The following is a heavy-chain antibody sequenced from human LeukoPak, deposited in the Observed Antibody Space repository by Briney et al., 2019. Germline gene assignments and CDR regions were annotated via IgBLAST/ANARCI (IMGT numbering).Heavy chain of an antibody. CDR1: GGSISSYY. D-gene: IGHD6-19*01. CDR3: ARGGSGWYLGLFDY. Sequence: PSETLSLTCTVSGGSISSYYWSWIRQPPGKGLEWIGYIYYSGSTNYNPSLKSRVTISVDTSKNQFSLKLSSVTAADTAVYYCARGGSGWYLGLFDYWGQGTLVTVSS. J-gene: IGHJ4*02. V-gene: IGHV4-59*01. CDR2: IYYSGST.